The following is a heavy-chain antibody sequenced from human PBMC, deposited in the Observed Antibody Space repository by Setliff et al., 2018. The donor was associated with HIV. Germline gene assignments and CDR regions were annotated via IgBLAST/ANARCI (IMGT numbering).Heavy chain of an antibody. CDR1: GASFSGYY. V-gene: IGHV4-34*01. CDR2: INHSGST. J-gene: IGHJ4*02. Sequence: SETLSLTCAVYGASFSGYYWSWVRQPPGKGLEWIGEINHSGSTNYNPSLKSRVTISVDTSKNQFSLKLSSGAAADTAVYYCARMYSGYDWSPAGARTRYFDYWGQGTLVTVSS. CDR3: ARMYSGYDWSPAGARTRYFDY. D-gene: IGHD5-12*01.